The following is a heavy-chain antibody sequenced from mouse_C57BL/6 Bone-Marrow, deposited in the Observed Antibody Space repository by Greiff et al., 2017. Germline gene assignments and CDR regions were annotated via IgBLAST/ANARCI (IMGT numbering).Heavy chain of an antibody. CDR2: IDPNSGGT. V-gene: IGHV1-72*01. Sequence: QVQLQQPGAELVKPGASVKLSCKASGYTFTSYWMHWVKQRPGRGLEWIGRIDPNSGGTKYNEKFKGKATLTVDKPSSTAYMQLSSLTSEDSAVYYCARCITTVVAKDAMDYWGQGTSVTVSS. CDR1: GYTFTSYW. J-gene: IGHJ4*01. D-gene: IGHD1-1*01. CDR3: ARCITTVVAKDAMDY.